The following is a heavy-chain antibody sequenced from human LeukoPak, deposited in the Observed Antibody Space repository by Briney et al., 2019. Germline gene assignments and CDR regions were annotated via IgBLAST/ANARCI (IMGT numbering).Heavy chain of an antibody. V-gene: IGHV3-20*01. CDR1: GFTFDDYG. Sequence: GGSLRLSCAASGFTFDDYGMSWVRQAPGKGPEWVSGINWNGGSTGYADSVKGRFTISRDNAKNSLYLQMNSLRAEDTALYHCARGSRTRGSGSYYSNYYFDYWGQGTLVTVSS. D-gene: IGHD1-26*01. CDR2: INWNGGST. CDR3: ARGSRTRGSGSYYSNYYFDY. J-gene: IGHJ4*02.